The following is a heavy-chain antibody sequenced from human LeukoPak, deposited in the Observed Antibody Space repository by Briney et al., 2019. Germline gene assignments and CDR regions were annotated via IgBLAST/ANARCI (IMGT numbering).Heavy chain of an antibody. CDR1: GGTLSSYA. J-gene: IGHJ4*02. Sequence: ASVKVSCKASGGTLSSYAISWVRQAPGQGLEWMGGIIPIFGTANYAQKFQGRVTITADESTSTAYMELSSLRSEDTAVYYCARGRYSGSYANQLGWGQGTLVTVSS. D-gene: IGHD1-26*01. CDR3: ARGRYSGSYANQLG. CDR2: IIPIFGTA. V-gene: IGHV1-69*13.